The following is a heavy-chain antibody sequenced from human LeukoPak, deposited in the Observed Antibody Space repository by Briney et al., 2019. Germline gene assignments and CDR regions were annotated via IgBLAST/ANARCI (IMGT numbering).Heavy chain of an antibody. CDR2: IYPGDSDT. D-gene: IGHD6-13*01. Sequence: GESLKISCMASGYSFTTYWIGWVRQMPGKGLEWMGIIYPGDSDTRYSPSFPGQVTISADKSISTAYLQWSSLKASDTAKYYCAASIGTAAGTLDYWGQGALVTVSS. CDR3: AASIGTAAGTLDY. J-gene: IGHJ4*02. CDR1: GYSFTTYW. V-gene: IGHV5-51*01.